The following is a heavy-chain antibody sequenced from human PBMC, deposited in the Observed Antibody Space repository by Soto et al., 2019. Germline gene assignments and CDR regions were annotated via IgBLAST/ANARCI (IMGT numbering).Heavy chain of an antibody. V-gene: IGHV3-30*09. CDR1: GFTFSSYA. CDR2: ISYDGSNE. Sequence: GVSLRLSCAASGFTFSSYAMHWVRQAPGKGLEWVAVISYDGSNEYYADSVKGRFAISRDNSKNTLYLQVNSLRAEDTAMYYCTRETMTIRLYFDYWGQGALVTVPQ. D-gene: IGHD3-3*01. J-gene: IGHJ4*02. CDR3: TRETMTIRLYFDY.